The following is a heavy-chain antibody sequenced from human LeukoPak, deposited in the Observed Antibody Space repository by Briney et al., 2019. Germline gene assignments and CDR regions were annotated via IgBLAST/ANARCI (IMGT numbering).Heavy chain of an antibody. CDR2: INHSGNT. D-gene: IGHD6-19*01. V-gene: IGHV4-39*07. CDR3: AREQGSNAWFPDY. CDR1: GGSISRSPYY. Sequence: SETLSLTCTVSGGSISRSPYYWSWIRQPPGKGLEWIGEINHSGNTRYNPSLKSRVTISLDTSKNQFSLKVSSVTAADTAVYYCAREQGSNAWFPDYWGQGTLVTVSS. J-gene: IGHJ4*02.